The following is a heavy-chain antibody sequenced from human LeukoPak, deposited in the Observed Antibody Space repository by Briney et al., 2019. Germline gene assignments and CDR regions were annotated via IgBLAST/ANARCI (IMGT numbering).Heavy chain of an antibody. CDR3: ARDRTALAVVGATFNWFDP. J-gene: IGHJ5*02. Sequence: ASVKVSCKASGYTFTGYYMHWVRQAPGQGLEWMGWINPNSGGATYVQKFQGRVTMTRDTSINTAYLELNRLRSDDTAVYYCARDRTALAVVGATFNWFDPWGQGTLVTVSS. CDR1: GYTFTGYY. CDR2: INPNSGGA. V-gene: IGHV1-2*02. D-gene: IGHD2-15*01.